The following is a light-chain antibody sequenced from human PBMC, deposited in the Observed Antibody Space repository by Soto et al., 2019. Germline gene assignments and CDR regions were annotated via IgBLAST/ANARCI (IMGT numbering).Light chain of an antibody. J-gene: IGKJ4*01. CDR1: QIISNN. V-gene: IGKV3-15*01. CDR3: HQYNSWPLT. CDR2: DAS. Sequence: EIVMTQSPATLSVSPGERATLSCRASQIISNNLAWYPQKPGRAPRLFIYDASTRATGIPARFSGSGSGTEFTLAISSLQSEDFAVYYGHQYNSWPLTFGGGTRVEIK.